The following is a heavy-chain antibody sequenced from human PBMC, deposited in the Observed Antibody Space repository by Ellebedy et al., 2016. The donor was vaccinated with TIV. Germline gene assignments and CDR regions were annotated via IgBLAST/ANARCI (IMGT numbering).Heavy chain of an antibody. CDR1: GGSISSYY. Sequence: SETLSLTXTVSGGSISSYYWSWIRQPPGKGLEWIGYIYYSGSTNYNPSLKSRVTISVDTSKNQFSLKLSSVTAADTAVYYCTRARINFLGYNWFDPWGQGTLVTVSS. CDR3: TRARINFLGYNWFDP. J-gene: IGHJ5*02. CDR2: IYYSGST. D-gene: IGHD2/OR15-2a*01. V-gene: IGHV4-59*08.